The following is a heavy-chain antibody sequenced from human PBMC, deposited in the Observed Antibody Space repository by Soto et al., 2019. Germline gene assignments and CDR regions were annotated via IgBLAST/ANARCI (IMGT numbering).Heavy chain of an antibody. D-gene: IGHD3-16*01. CDR2: IGGSCDNT. J-gene: IGHJ2*01. CDR3: AKSPKKRQGLVMITNWYFDL. Sequence: EVQLLESGGGLVQPGGSLRLSCAASGFTFSTYAMSWVRQAPGKGLEWVSGIGGSCDNTYYADSVKGRFTVSRDNSKNTVYLQVNSLRAEDTAVYYCAKSPKKRQGLVMITNWYFDLWGRGTLVTVSS. CDR1: GFTFSTYA. V-gene: IGHV3-23*01.